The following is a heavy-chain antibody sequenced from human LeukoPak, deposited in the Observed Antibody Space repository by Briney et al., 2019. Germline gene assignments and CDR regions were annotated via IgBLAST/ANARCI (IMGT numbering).Heavy chain of an antibody. D-gene: IGHD3-10*01. CDR3: AAWTVRGAH. V-gene: IGHV3-9*01. CDR1: GFTVSSNY. Sequence: PGGSLRLSCAASGFTVSSNYMSWVRQAPGKGLEWVSGISWNSGSIGYADSVKGRFTISRDNAKNSLYLQMNSLRAEDTALYYCAAWTVRGAHWGQGTLVTVSS. J-gene: IGHJ4*02. CDR2: ISWNSGSI.